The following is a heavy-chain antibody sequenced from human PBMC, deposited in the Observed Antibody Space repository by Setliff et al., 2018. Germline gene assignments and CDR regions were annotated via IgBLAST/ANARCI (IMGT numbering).Heavy chain of an antibody. Sequence: SETLSLTCSVSGGSIDSHYWSWIRQPPGKGLEWIGSIYYSGNTNYNPSLKSRVTISIDTSKNQFSLKLSSVTAADTAVYHCARAPVGDRNGLFDSWGQGTLVTVSS. V-gene: IGHV4-59*11. J-gene: IGHJ4*02. CDR2: IYYSGNT. D-gene: IGHD6-19*01. CDR3: ARAPVGDRNGLFDS. CDR1: GGSIDSHY.